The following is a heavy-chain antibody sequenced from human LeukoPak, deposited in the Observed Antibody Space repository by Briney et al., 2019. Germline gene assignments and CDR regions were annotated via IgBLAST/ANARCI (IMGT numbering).Heavy chain of an antibody. V-gene: IGHV4-31*03. J-gene: IGHJ5*02. CDR2: IHHSGST. D-gene: IGHD3-10*01. CDR1: GGSISSGGYY. CDR3: ASYGSGSYRFDP. Sequence: SETLSLTCTVSGGSISSGGYYWSWIRQHPGKGLEWIGYIHHSGSTYYNPSLKSRVIISVDTSKNQFSLKLNSVTAADTAVYYCASYGSGSYRFDPWGQGTLVTVSS.